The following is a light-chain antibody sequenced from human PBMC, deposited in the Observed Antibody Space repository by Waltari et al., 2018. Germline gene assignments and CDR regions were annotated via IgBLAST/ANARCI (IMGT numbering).Light chain of an antibody. CDR2: EAS. V-gene: IGKV3-15*01. J-gene: IGKJ1*01. Sequence: EIVMTQSPATLPVSARERTPLSCRASQSVRSNLAWYQQKPGKPPRLLIYEASTRATGIPSRFSGSGWGTEFTLTINSLQSEDLAIYYCQQYHIWWTFGQGTKVEIK. CDR1: QSVRSN. CDR3: QQYHIWWT.